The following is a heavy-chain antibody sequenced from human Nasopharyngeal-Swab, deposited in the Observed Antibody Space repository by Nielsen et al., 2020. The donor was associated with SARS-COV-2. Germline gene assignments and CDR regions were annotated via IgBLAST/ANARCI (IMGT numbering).Heavy chain of an antibody. CDR1: GGSISSYY. V-gene: IGHV4-59*01. CDR3: ARLAGRTAFDI. D-gene: IGHD6-13*01. J-gene: IGHJ3*02. Sequence: LETLSLTCTVSGGSISSYYWSWIRQPPGKGLEWIGYIYYSRSTNYNPSLKSRVTISVDTSKNQFSLKLSSVTAADTAVYYCARLAGRTAFDIWGQGTMVTVSS. CDR2: IYYSRST.